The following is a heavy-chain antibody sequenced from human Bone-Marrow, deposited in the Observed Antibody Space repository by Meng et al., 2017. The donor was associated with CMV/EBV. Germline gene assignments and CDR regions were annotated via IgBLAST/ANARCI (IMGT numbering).Heavy chain of an antibody. D-gene: IGHD4-23*01. CDR3: ARGKLRWYNTPTGAFDI. V-gene: IGHV4-34*01. CDR2: INHSGST. J-gene: IGHJ3*02. CDR1: GGSFSGYY. Sequence: SETLSPTCAVHGGSFSGYYWSWIRQPPGKGLEWIGEINHSGSTNYNPSLKSRVTISVDTSKSQFSLKLSSVTAAGTAVYYCARGKLRWYNTPTGAFDIWGQGTMVTVSS.